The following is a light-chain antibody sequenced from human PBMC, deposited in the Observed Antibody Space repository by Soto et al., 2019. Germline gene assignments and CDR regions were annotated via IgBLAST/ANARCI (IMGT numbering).Light chain of an antibody. CDR1: STDFVSYNR. Sequence: QSALTQPPSVSGSPGQSVTISCTGTSTDFVSYNRVSWYQQPPGTAPKLMIYEVSKRPSGVPDRFSGSKSGNTASLTISGLQTEDEADYYCSSYTTVFTYVFGTGTKVTVL. V-gene: IGLV2-18*02. J-gene: IGLJ1*01. CDR2: EVS. CDR3: SSYTTVFTYV.